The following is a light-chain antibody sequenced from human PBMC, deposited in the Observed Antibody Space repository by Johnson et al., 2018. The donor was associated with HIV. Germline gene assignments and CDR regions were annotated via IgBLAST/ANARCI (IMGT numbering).Light chain of an antibody. J-gene: IGLJ1*01. CDR1: SSNIGNNY. Sequence: SVLTQPPSVSAAPGQKVTISCSGSSSNIGNNYVSWYQQLPGTAPKLLIYDNNKRPSGIPDRFSGSKSGTSATLGITGLPTGDEADYYCGTWDSSLRVGFFGTGTKVTVL. CDR3: GTWDSSLRVGF. V-gene: IGLV1-51*01. CDR2: DNN.